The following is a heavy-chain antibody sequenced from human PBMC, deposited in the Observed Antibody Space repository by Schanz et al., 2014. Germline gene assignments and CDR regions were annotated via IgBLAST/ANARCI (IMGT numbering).Heavy chain of an antibody. CDR3: ARANYRRKINFDY. J-gene: IGHJ4*02. CDR2: ISYDGSNK. V-gene: IGHV3-30-3*01. Sequence: QVQLVESGGGVVQPGRSLRLSCAAYGFTLSSYAMHWVRQAPGKGLEWVAVISYDGSNKYYADSVKGRFTVSRDNARNSLYLHMNTLGAEDTAVYYCARANYRRKINFDYWGRGTLVTVSS. CDR1: GFTLSSYA. D-gene: IGHD3-10*01.